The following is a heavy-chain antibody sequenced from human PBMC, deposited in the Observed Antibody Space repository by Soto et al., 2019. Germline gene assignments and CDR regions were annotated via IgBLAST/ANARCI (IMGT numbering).Heavy chain of an antibody. CDR2: INAGNGNT. CDR1: GYTFTSYA. V-gene: IGHV1-3*01. Sequence: ASVKVSCKASGYTFTSYAMHWVRQAPGQRLEWMGWINAGNGNTKYSQKFQGRVTITRDTSASTAYMELSGLRSEDTAVYYCASARSSSWYMYFQHWGQGTLVTVSS. D-gene: IGHD6-13*01. CDR3: ASARSSSWYMYFQH. J-gene: IGHJ1*01.